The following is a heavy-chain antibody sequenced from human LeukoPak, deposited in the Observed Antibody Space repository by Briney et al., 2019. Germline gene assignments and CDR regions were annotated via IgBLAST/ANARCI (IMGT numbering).Heavy chain of an antibody. CDR1: GGSISSYY. D-gene: IGHD5-12*01. V-gene: IGHV4-4*07. Sequence: PSETLSLTCTVSGGSISSYYWSWIRQPAGKGLEWIGRIYTSGSTNYNPSLKSRVTMSVDTSKNQFSLKLSSVTAADTAVYYCAREYSGYGGYYYYYYMDVWGKGTTVTISS. J-gene: IGHJ6*03. CDR3: AREYSGYGGYYYYYYMDV. CDR2: IYTSGST.